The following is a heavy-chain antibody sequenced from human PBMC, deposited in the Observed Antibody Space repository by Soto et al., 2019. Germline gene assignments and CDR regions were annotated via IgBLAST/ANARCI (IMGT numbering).Heavy chain of an antibody. CDR3: ARGTRDDFWSGYYSPTGYYYGMDV. D-gene: IGHD3-3*01. V-gene: IGHV4-59*01. Sequence: SETLSLTCTVSGGSISSYYWSWIRQPPGKGLEWIGYIYYSGSTNYNPSPKSRVTISVDTSKNQFSLKLSSVTAADTAVYYCARGTRDDFWSGYYSPTGYYYGMDVWGQGTTVTVSS. CDR2: IYYSGST. CDR1: GGSISSYY. J-gene: IGHJ6*02.